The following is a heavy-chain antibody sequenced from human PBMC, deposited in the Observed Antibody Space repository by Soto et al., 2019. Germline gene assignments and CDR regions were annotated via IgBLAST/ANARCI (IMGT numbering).Heavy chain of an antibody. CDR2: ISGSGGST. D-gene: IGHD3-3*01. Sequence: GGSLRLSCAASGFTFSSYAMSWVRQAPGKGLEWVSAISGSGGSTYYADSVKGRFTISRDNSKNTLYLQMNSLRAEDTAVYYCAKDSRVEGTIFGVVIMDYYFDYWGQGTLVTVSS. V-gene: IGHV3-23*01. CDR1: GFTFSSYA. J-gene: IGHJ4*02. CDR3: AKDSRVEGTIFGVVIMDYYFDY.